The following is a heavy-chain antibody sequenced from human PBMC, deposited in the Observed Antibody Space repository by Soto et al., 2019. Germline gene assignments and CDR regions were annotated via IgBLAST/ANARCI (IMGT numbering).Heavy chain of an antibody. V-gene: IGHV1-69*13. CDR2: IIPIFGTA. D-gene: IGHD3-22*01. CDR3: ARSSGYLDHFDY. Sequence: ASVKVSCKASGGTFSSYAISWVRQAPGQGLEWMGGIIPIFGTANYAQKFQGRVTITADESTSTAYMELSSLRSEDTAVYYCARSSGYLDHFDYWGQGTLVTVSS. CDR1: GGTFSSYA. J-gene: IGHJ4*02.